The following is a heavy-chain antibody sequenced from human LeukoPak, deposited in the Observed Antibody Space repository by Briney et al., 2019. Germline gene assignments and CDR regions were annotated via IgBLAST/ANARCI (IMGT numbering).Heavy chain of an antibody. D-gene: IGHD5-18*01. V-gene: IGHV5-51*01. Sequence: GEPLKISGKASGYIFTSYWIGWVRQMPGKGLEWMGIIYPGDSDTRYSPSFQGQVTISADKSINTAYPQWSSLKASDTAIYYCARRGEAMDPFDYWGQGTLVTVSS. CDR1: GYIFTSYW. CDR2: IYPGDSDT. J-gene: IGHJ4*02. CDR3: ARRGEAMDPFDY.